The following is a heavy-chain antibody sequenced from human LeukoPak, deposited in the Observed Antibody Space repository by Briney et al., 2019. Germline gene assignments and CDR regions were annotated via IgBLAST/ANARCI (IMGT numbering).Heavy chain of an antibody. CDR3: AGEGETNWFDP. CDR1: GGTFSSYS. Sequence: SVKVSCKASGGTFSSYSITWVRQAPGQGLEWMGRIIPILGIANYAQKFQGRVTITADKSTGTAYMELSSLRSEDTAVYYCAGEGETNWFDPWGQGTLVTVSS. J-gene: IGHJ5*02. D-gene: IGHD3-16*01. CDR2: IIPILGIA. V-gene: IGHV1-69*04.